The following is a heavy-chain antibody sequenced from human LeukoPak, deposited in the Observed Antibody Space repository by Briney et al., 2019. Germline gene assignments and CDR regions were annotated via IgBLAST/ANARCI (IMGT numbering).Heavy chain of an antibody. V-gene: IGHV4-30-4*08. Sequence: PSETLSLTCNVSGDSISSGDHYWTRIRQTPRKGPQWVGHIFYKGSTYHNPSLESRLKVSIDTSKKQFSLTLSSVTAADTAVYYCARMAISGMCLDFWGQGTSLTVSS. CDR3: ARMAISGMCLDF. CDR2: IFYKGST. J-gene: IGHJ4*02. D-gene: IGHD3-10*01. CDR1: GDSISSGDHY.